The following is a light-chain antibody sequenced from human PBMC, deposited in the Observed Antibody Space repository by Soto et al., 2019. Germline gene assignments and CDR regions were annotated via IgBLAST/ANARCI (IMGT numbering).Light chain of an antibody. CDR1: SSDVGDYNH. CDR2: EVS. Sequence: QSALTQTPSASGSPGQSVTISCTGTSSDVGDYNHVSWYQQHPGKAPKLMIYEVSKRPSGVPDRLSGSKSGNTASLTVSGLQAEDEADYYCSSYAGSRSNSSAFGTGTNVT. J-gene: IGLJ1*01. CDR3: SSYAGSRSNSSA. V-gene: IGLV2-8*01.